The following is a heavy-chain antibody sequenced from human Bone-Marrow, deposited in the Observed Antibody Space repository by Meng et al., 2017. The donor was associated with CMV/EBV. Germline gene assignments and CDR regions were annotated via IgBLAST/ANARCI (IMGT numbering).Heavy chain of an antibody. CDR3: AGYTGNSASYYYYRIDV. D-gene: IGHD4-23*01. J-gene: IGHJ6*02. Sequence: ASVKVSCKASGYTFTGYYMHWVRQAPGQGLEWMGWINPNSGGTNYAQKFQGRVTMTRDTSISSAYMELSRLRSDDTAVYYCAGYTGNSASYYYYRIDVWGQGTTVTGSS. CDR2: INPNSGGT. V-gene: IGHV1-2*02. CDR1: GYTFTGYY.